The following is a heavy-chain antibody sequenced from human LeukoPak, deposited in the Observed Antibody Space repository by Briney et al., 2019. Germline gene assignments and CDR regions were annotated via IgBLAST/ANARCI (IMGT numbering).Heavy chain of an antibody. Sequence: GGCLRLCCGVSGFSFSSSGMQWVRWAPGKGMERVAGISYDGQNKYYADSVTGRFTTTRDNSKNTLYLQMNSLRAEDTAVYYCAKRWELGYWGQGTLVTVSS. CDR3: AKRWELGY. J-gene: IGHJ4*02. V-gene: IGHV3-30*18. CDR2: ISYDGQNK. CDR1: GFSFSSSG. D-gene: IGHD1-26*01.